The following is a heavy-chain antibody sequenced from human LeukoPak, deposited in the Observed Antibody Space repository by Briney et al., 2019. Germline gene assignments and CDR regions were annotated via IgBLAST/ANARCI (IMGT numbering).Heavy chain of an antibody. CDR1: GGSISSSSYY. CDR2: IYYSGST. CDR3: ARYYYGSGSYYPDAPLG. V-gene: IGHV4-39*07. Sequence: SETLSLTCTVSGGSISSSSYYWGWIRQPPGKGLEWIGSIYYSGSTYYNPSLKSRVTISVDTSKNQFSLKLSSVTAADTAVYYCARYYYGSGSYYPDAPLGCGQGTLVTVSS. D-gene: IGHD3-10*01. J-gene: IGHJ4*02.